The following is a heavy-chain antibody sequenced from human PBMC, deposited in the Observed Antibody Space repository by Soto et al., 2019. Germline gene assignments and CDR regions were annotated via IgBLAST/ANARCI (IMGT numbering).Heavy chain of an antibody. CDR2: INPNSGGT. J-gene: IGHJ5*02. D-gene: IGHD6-19*01. CDR1: GYTFTGYY. Sequence: ASVKVSCKASGYTFTGYYMHWVRQAPGQGLEWMGWINPNSGGTNYAQKFQGRVTMTRDTSISTAYMELSRLRSDDTAVYYCARDFSSGWPSGWFDPWGQGTLVTVYS. CDR3: ARDFSSGWPSGWFDP. V-gene: IGHV1-2*02.